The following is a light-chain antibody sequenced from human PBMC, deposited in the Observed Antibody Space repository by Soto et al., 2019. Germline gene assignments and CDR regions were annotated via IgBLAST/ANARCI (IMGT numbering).Light chain of an antibody. CDR1: SSNIGAGYD. J-gene: IGLJ3*02. CDR3: QSYDSSLSGSWV. V-gene: IGLV1-40*01. Sequence: QAVVTQPPSVSGAPGQRVTISCTGSSSNIGAGYDVHWYQQLPGTAPKPLIYGNSNRPSGVPDRFSGSKSGTSASLAITGLQAEDEADYYCQSYDSSLSGSWVFGGGTKVTVL. CDR2: GNS.